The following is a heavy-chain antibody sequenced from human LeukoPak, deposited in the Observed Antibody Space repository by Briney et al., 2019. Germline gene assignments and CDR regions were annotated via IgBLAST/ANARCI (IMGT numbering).Heavy chain of an antibody. V-gene: IGHV1-46*02. CDR1: GYTFNNYY. J-gene: IGHJ4*02. CDR3: AITPHISSYARFEY. D-gene: IGHD4-11*01. CDR2: INLSGGTT. Sequence: ASVKVSCKASGYTFNNYYVHWVRQAPGQGLVWMGVINLSGGTTTYAQRFQGRVTVTRDTSTTTVYMVLSSLRSEDTAVYYCAITPHISSYARFEYWGQGTQVTVSS.